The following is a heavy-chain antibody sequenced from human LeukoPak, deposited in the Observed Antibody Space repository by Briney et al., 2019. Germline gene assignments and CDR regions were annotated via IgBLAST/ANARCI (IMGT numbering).Heavy chain of an antibody. J-gene: IGHJ4*02. Sequence: ASVKVSCKASGYTFTSYGISWVRQAPGQGLEWMGWISAYNGNANYAQKLQGRVTMTTDTSTSTVYMGLRSLRSDDTAVYYCARGLGGSYYTVYYFDYWGQGTLVTVSS. D-gene: IGHD1-26*01. CDR3: ARGLGGSYYTVYYFDY. CDR1: GYTFTSYG. V-gene: IGHV1-18*01. CDR2: ISAYNGNA.